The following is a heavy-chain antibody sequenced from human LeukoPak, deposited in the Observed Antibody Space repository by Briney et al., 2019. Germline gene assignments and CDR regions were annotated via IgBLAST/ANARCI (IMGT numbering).Heavy chain of an antibody. CDR3: ARAPSSYESGNGYPNLGWLDP. CDR1: GYPIGLDYY. J-gene: IGHJ5*02. V-gene: IGHV4-38-2*02. D-gene: IGHD5-24*01. CDR2: FHRGRI. Sequence: PSETLSLTCKVSGYPIGLDYYWVWIRQAPGRGLQWIGGFHRGRIQYNSALKSRVTISIHSSKNQFSLRMWPVTAADTAFYFCARAPSSYESGNGYPNLGWLDPWGQGALVTVSS.